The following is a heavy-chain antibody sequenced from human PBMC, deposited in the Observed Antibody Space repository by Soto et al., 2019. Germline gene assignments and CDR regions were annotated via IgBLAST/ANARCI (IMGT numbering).Heavy chain of an antibody. CDR3: AKEGDLIGYNYGSCFGY. Sequence: LRLSCAASGFTFSSYSMSWVRQAPGKGLEWVSAITGSGGSTYYADSVKGRFTISRDNSKNTLYLQMNSLRAEDTAVYYCAKEGDLIGYNYGSCFGYWGQGTLVTVS. D-gene: IGHD5-18*01. CDR2: ITGSGGST. CDR1: GFTFSSYS. J-gene: IGHJ4*02. V-gene: IGHV3-23*01.